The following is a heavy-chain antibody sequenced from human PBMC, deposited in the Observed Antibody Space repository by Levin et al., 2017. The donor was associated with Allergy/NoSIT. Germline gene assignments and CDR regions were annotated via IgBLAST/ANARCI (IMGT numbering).Heavy chain of an antibody. J-gene: IGHJ3*01. CDR2: TYYRSKWFN. Sequence: SQTLSLTCVISGDSVSSNSASWNWLRQSPSRGLEWLGRTYYRSKWFNDYAVSVKSRITINPDTSKNQFSLHLNSVTPEDTAVYYCASGYCSSWYGAFDVWGQGTVVTVSS. CDR1: GDSVSSNSAS. CDR3: ASGYCSSWYGAFDV. V-gene: IGHV6-1*01. D-gene: IGHD6-13*01.